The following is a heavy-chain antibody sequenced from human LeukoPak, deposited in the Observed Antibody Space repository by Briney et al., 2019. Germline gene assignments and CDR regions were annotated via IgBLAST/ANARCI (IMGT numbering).Heavy chain of an antibody. V-gene: IGHV1-2*02. CDR2: INPNSGGT. CDR1: GFTFSSYG. D-gene: IGHD4-17*01. Sequence: PGRSLRLSCAASGFTFSSYGMHWVRQAPGQGLEWMGGINPNSGGTNYAQKFQGRVAMTRDTPLTTPYVALNRLRSDDAAMYFCGRDQRDYVTADYWGQGTLVTVSS. J-gene: IGHJ4*02. CDR3: GRDQRDYVTADY.